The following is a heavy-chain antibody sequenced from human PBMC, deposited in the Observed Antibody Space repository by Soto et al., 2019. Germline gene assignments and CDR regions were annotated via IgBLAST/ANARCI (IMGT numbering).Heavy chain of an antibody. J-gene: IGHJ4*02. D-gene: IGHD3-9*01. CDR3: AKDNRGDIGYFDFLPRIDY. CDR1: GFTFSSYG. Sequence: GGSLRLSCAASGFTFSSYGMHWVRQAPGKGLEWVAVISYDGSNKYYADSVKGRLTISRDNSKNTLYLQMNSRRSEDTAVYYCAKDNRGDIGYFDFLPRIDYWGQGTLVTVSS. CDR2: ISYDGSNK. V-gene: IGHV3-30*18.